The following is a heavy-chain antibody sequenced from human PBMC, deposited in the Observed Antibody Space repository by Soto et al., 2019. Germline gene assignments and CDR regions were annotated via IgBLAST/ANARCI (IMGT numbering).Heavy chain of an antibody. J-gene: IGHJ5*02. Sequence: GGSLRLSCAASGFTFSSYAMSWVRQAPGKGLEWVSAISGSGGSTYYADSVKGRFTISRDNSKNTLYLQMNSLRAEDTAVYYCAKPFAGPQRIGVVIILTNWFDPWGQGTLVTVSS. CDR3: AKPFAGPQRIGVVIILTNWFDP. CDR2: ISGSGGST. CDR1: GFTFSSYA. D-gene: IGHD3-3*01. V-gene: IGHV3-23*01.